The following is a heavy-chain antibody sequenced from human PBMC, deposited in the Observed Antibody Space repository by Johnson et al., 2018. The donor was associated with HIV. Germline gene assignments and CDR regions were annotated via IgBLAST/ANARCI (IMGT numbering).Heavy chain of an antibody. CDR3: VFFYASFDI. CDR1: GFTFRSYG. CDR2: IWYDGTNK. Sequence: QVQLVESGGGVVQPGRSLRLSCAASGFTFRSYGMHWVRQAPGKGLEWVAVIWYDGTNKYYADSVKGRFTISRDNSKNTLYLQMNSLRAEDTAVYYGVFFYASFDIWGKGTMVTVSS. V-gene: IGHV3-33*01. J-gene: IGHJ3*02. D-gene: IGHD2/OR15-2a*01.